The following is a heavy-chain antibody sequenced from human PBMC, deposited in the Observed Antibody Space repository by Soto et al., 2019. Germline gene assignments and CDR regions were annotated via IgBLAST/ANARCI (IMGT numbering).Heavy chain of an antibody. CDR3: ATSVGLGSGSYLGRYYYYGMDV. Sequence: GASVKVSCKVSGYTLTELSMHWVRQAPGKGLEWMGGFDPEDGETIYAQKFQGRVTMTEDTSTDTAYMELSSLRSEDTAVYYCATSVGLGSGSYLGRYYYYGMDVWGQGTTVTVSS. J-gene: IGHJ6*02. V-gene: IGHV1-24*01. CDR2: FDPEDGET. CDR1: GYTLTELS. D-gene: IGHD3-10*01.